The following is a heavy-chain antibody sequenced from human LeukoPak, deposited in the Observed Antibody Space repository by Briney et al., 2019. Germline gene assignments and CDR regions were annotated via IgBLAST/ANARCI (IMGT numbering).Heavy chain of an antibody. CDR3: AKDRGITMIVADY. J-gene: IGHJ4*02. CDR2: ISASPFST. V-gene: IGHV3-23*01. D-gene: IGHD3-22*01. CDR1: GFTFSSYS. Sequence: PGGSLRLSCAASGFTFSSYSMSWVRQAPGKGLEWVSSISASPFSTYYADSVKGRFTISRDNSKNTLYLQMNTLRAEDTAVYYCAKDRGITMIVADYWGQGTLVTVSS.